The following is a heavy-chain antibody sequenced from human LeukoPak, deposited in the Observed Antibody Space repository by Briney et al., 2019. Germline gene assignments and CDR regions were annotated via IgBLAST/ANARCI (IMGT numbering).Heavy chain of an antibody. CDR1: GFIFTDYW. J-gene: IGHJ6*02. Sequence: PGGSLRLSCAASGFIFTDYWMYWVRQAPGKGLAWVANIKEDGTEKNYVDSVKGRFTISRDNAKNSVYLQMNSLRVEDTAVYYCARRVAVAGNYGMDVWGQGTTVTVSS. V-gene: IGHV3-7*01. CDR2: IKEDGTEK. CDR3: ARRVAVAGNYGMDV. D-gene: IGHD6-19*01.